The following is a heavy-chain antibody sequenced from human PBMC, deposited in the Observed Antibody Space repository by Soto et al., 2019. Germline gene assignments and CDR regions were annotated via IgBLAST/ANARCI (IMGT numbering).Heavy chain of an antibody. CDR1: GFTFSNAW. CDR2: IKSKTDGGTT. J-gene: IGHJ4*02. V-gene: IGHV3-15*07. CDR3: TTDGHIAAAGTENPVPSYFDY. D-gene: IGHD6-13*01. Sequence: GGSLRLSCAASGFTFSNAWMNWVRQAPGKGLEWVGRIKSKTDGGTTDYAAPVKGRFTISRDDSKNTLYLQMNSLKTEDTAVYYCTTDGHIAAAGTENPVPSYFDYWGQGTLVTVSS.